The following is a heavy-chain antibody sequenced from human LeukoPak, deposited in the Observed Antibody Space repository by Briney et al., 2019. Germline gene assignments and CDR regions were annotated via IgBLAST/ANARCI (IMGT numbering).Heavy chain of an antibody. D-gene: IGHD4-17*01. Sequence: GGSLRLSCAASGFTFSSYGMHWVRQAPGKGLEWVAVISYDGSNKYYADSVKGRFTISRDNSKNTLYPQMNSLRAEDTAVYYCAKDPDDYGDYVPDYWGQGTLVTVSS. CDR1: GFTFSSYG. CDR2: ISYDGSNK. V-gene: IGHV3-30*18. J-gene: IGHJ4*02. CDR3: AKDPDDYGDYVPDY.